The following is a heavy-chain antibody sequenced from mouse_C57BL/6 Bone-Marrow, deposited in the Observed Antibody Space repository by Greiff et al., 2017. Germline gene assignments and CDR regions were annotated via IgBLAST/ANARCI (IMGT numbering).Heavy chain of an antibody. V-gene: IGHV1-59*01. CDR1: GYTFTSYW. CDR2: IDPSDSYT. D-gene: IGHD2-4*01. J-gene: IGHJ3*01. Sequence: QVQLQQPGAELVRPGPSVTLSCKASGYTFTSYWMHWVKQRPGQGLEWIGVIDPSDSYTNYNQKFKGKATLTVDTSSSTAYMQLSSLTSEDSAVYYWARTYYDYEGFAYWGQGTLVTVSA. CDR3: ARTYYDYEGFAY.